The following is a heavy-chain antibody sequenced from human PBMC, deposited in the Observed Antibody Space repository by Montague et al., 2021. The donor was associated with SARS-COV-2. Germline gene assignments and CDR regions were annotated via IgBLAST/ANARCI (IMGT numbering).Heavy chain of an antibody. Sequence: SETLSLTCTVSGDSISSSSYNWGWIRQPPGKGLEWIGSVHYSGRPYYNPSLKSRVTIYVDTSKNQLSLKLSSVTAADTAGYYCTRHVHMTWPEPSPGFDYWGQGTLVTVSS. J-gene: IGHJ4*02. CDR1: GDSISSSSYN. V-gene: IGHV4-39*01. CDR3: TRHVHMTWPEPSPGFDY. CDR2: VHYSGRP. D-gene: IGHD1-1*01.